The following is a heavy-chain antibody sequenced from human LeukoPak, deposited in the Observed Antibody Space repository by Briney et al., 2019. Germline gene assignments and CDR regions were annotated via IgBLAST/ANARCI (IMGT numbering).Heavy chain of an antibody. Sequence: GGSLRLSCAASGFTFSTYGMSWVRQAPGKGLEWVAFISYDGSNKYYADSVKGRFTISRDNSKNTLYLQMNSLRAEDTAVYYCARVRQWLDRDAFDIWGQGTMVTVSS. CDR3: ARVRQWLDRDAFDI. CDR2: ISYDGSNK. CDR1: GFTFSTYG. V-gene: IGHV3-30*03. J-gene: IGHJ3*02. D-gene: IGHD6-19*01.